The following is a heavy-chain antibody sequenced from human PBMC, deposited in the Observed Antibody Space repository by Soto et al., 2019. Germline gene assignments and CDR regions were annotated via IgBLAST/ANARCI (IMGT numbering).Heavy chain of an antibody. J-gene: IGHJ6*02. CDR1: GGSFSGYY. CDR2: INHSGST. Sequence: SETLSLTCAVYGGSFSGYYWSWIRQPPGKGLEWIGEINHSGSTNYNPSLKSRVTISVDTSKNQFYLKLSSVTAADTAVDYCARGELSWYDGMDVWGQGTTVTVSS. V-gene: IGHV4-34*01. CDR3: ARGELSWYDGMDV. D-gene: IGHD6-13*01.